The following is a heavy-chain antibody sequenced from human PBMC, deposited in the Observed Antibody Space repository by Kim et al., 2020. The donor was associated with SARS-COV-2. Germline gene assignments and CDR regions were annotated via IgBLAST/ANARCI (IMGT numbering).Heavy chain of an antibody. J-gene: IGHJ4*02. Sequence: GGSLRLSCAASGFTFSSYSMNWVRQAPGKGLEWVSSISTSGDYTVYADSARGRFTISRDNAKDSLYLQMNSLRADDTAVYYCSRDLPSPGGEDFDYWGQGTLVTVSS. CDR3: SRDLPSPGGEDFDY. D-gene: IGHD2-21*01. V-gene: IGHV3-21*01. CDR1: GFTFSSYS. CDR2: ISTSGDYT.